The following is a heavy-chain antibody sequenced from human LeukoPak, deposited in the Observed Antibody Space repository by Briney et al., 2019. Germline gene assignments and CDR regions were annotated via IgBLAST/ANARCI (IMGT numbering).Heavy chain of an antibody. D-gene: IGHD5-18*01. Sequence: ASVRVSCKASGYTFTSYGISWVRQAPGQGLEWMGWISAYNGNTNYAQKLQGRVTMTTDTSTSTAYMELRSLRSDDTAVYYCARAFRGYSYGLGWYFDYWAREPWSPSPQ. CDR2: ISAYNGNT. CDR1: GYTFTSYG. J-gene: IGHJ4*02. V-gene: IGHV1-18*01. CDR3: ARAFRGYSYGLGWYFDY.